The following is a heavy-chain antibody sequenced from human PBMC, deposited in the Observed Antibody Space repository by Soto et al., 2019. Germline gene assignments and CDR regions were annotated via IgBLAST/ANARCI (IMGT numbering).Heavy chain of an antibody. CDR2: INPSGGST. V-gene: IGHV1-46*01. CDR3: LVRGVINAFDI. CDR1: GYTFTSYY. J-gene: IGHJ3*02. D-gene: IGHD3-10*01. Sequence: ASVKVSCKASGYTFTSYYMHWVRQAPGQGLEWMGIINPSGGSTSYAQKFQGRVTMTRNTSISTAYMELSSLRSEDTAVYYCLVRGVINAFDIWGQGTMVTVSS.